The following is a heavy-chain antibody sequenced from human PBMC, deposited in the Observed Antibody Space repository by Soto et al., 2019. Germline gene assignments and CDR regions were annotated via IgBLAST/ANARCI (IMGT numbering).Heavy chain of an antibody. V-gene: IGHV3-7*01. CDR3: ARASSDSTWGSYPLVY. CDR1: GFTFSNYW. Sequence: EVQLVESGGGLVQPGGSLRLSCAASGFTFSNYWMTWVRQAPGKGLEWVANIKQAGSEKYYVGSVKGRFTISRDDAENSLYLQMNSLRADDTAVYYCARASSDSTWGSYPLVYWGQGTLVTVSS. D-gene: IGHD3-16*02. J-gene: IGHJ4*02. CDR2: IKQAGSEK.